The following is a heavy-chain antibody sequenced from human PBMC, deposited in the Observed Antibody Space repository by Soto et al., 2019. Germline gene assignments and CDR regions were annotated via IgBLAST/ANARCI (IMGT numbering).Heavy chain of an antibody. CDR1: GFTFSSYA. CDR3: GTSLSIARNWFDP. D-gene: IGHD6-13*01. Sequence: SLRLSCAASGFTFSSYAMSWVRQAPGKGLEWVSAISGSGGSTYYADSVKGRFTISRDNSKNTLYLQMNSLRAEDTAVYYCGTSLSIARNWFDPWGQGTLVTVSS. CDR2: ISGSGGST. J-gene: IGHJ5*02. V-gene: IGHV3-23*01.